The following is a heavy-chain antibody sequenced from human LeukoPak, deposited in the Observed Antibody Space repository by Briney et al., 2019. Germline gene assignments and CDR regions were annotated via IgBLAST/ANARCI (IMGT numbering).Heavy chain of an antibody. CDR1: GGTFSSYA. CDR2: IIPILGIA. J-gene: IGHJ5*02. D-gene: IGHD6-13*01. Sequence: GASVKVSCKASGGTFSSYAISWVRQAPGQGLEWMGRIIPILGIANYAQKFQGRVTITADKSTSTAYMELSSLRSEDTAVYYCARDPQGPFSSSWYVDWFDPWGQGTLVTVSS. CDR3: ARDPQGPFSSSWYVDWFDP. V-gene: IGHV1-69*04.